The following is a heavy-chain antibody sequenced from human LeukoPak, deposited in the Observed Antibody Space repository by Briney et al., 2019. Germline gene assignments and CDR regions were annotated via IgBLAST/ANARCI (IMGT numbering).Heavy chain of an antibody. CDR3: ARDLSRTTVQVYGY. D-gene: IGHD4-17*01. CDR2: IYHSGST. Sequence: KPSETLSLTCSGSGYSISSGYYWGWNRQPPGKGLERIGSIYHSGSTYYNPSLKSRVTISVDTSKNQFSLKLSSVTAADTAVYYCARDLSRTTVQVYGYWGQGTLVTVSS. V-gene: IGHV4-38-2*02. J-gene: IGHJ4*02. CDR1: GYSISSGYY.